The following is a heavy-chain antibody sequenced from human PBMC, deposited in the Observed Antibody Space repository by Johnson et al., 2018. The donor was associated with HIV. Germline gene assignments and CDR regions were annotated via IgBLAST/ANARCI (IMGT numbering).Heavy chain of an antibody. J-gene: IGHJ3*02. D-gene: IGHD5-12*01. CDR2: IKQDGSEK. CDR1: GFTFSSYW. CDR3: ARRDGFDYGNAFDI. V-gene: IGHV3-7*03. Sequence: VQLVESGGGLVQPGGSLRLSCAASGFTFSSYWMSWVRQAPGKGLEWVANIKQDGSEKYYVDSVKGRFTISRDNAKNSLYLQMNSLRAEDTALYYCARRDGFDYGNAFDIWGQGTMDTVSS.